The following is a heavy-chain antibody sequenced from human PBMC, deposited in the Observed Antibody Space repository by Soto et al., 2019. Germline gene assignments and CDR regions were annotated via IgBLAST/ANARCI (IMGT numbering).Heavy chain of an antibody. CDR3: ARVRYGDSQFEY. D-gene: IGHD4-17*01. V-gene: IGHV4-31*03. CDR2: IYYSGST. CDR1: GGSISSGGYY. J-gene: IGHJ4*02. Sequence: SETLSLTCTVSGGSISSGGYYWSWIRQHPGKGLEWIGYIYYSGSTYYNPSLKSRVTISVDTSKNQFSLKLSSVTAADTAVYYGARVRYGDSQFEYWGQGTLVTVSS.